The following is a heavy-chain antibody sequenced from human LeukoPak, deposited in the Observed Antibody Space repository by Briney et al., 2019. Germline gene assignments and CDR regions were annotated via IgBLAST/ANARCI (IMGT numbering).Heavy chain of an antibody. V-gene: IGHV4-59*01. D-gene: IGHD3-3*01. CDR1: GGSISNYY. J-gene: IGHJ4*02. Sequence: SETLSLTCTVSGGSISNYYWSWIRQPPGKGLEWIGYIYYSGSTKYNPSLKSRVTISVDTSKNQFSLRLSSVTAADTAVYYCARSVYDFWSGYYGYWGQGTLVTVSS. CDR3: ARSVYDFWSGYYGY. CDR2: IYYSGST.